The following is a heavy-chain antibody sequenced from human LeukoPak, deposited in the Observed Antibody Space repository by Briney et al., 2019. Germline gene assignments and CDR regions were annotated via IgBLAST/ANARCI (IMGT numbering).Heavy chain of an antibody. CDR1: GFTFSSYG. V-gene: IGHV3-33*01. D-gene: IGHD3-22*01. CDR3: ARDPYDSSGPDAFDI. J-gene: IGHJ3*02. CDR2: IWYDGSNK. Sequence: GGSLRLSCAASGFTFSSYGMHWVRQAPGKGLEWVAVIWYDGSNKYYSDSVKGRFTISRDNSKNTLYLQMNSLRAEDTAVYYCARDPYDSSGPDAFDIWGQGTMVTVSS.